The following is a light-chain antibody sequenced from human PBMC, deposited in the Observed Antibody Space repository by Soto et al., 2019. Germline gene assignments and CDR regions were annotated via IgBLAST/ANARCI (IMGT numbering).Light chain of an antibody. CDR1: SSNIGAGYD. Sequence: QSVLTQPPSVSGAPGQRVTISCTGSSSNIGAGYDVHWYQQLPGTAPKLLIYGNSNRPSGVPDRFSGSKSGTSASLAITGLQAEDEAEYYCLLYYDSAQEVFGGGTKLTVL. V-gene: IGLV1-40*01. J-gene: IGLJ2*01. CDR3: LLYYDSAQEV. CDR2: GNS.